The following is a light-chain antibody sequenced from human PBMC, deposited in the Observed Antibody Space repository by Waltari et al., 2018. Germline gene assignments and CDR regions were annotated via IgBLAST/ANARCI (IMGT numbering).Light chain of an antibody. CDR1: GSNIGARYV. Sequence: QSVLPQPPSVSGAPGQRVTISCTGTGSNIGARYVTTWYQQLPGKAPRLLIYGVNTRPLGVPDRFFGSQSGTSASLAIIGLQAEDEGDYYCQSYDTSLSVVFGGGTKLTVL. CDR2: GVN. V-gene: IGLV1-40*01. J-gene: IGLJ2*01. CDR3: QSYDTSLSVV.